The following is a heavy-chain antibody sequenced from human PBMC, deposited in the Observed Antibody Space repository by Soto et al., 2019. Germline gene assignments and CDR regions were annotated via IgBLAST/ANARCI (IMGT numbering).Heavy chain of an antibody. CDR2: IYYSGST. Sequence: SETLSLTCTVSGGSISSYYWSWIRQPPGKGLEWIGYIYYSGSTNYNPSLKSRGTISVDTATNQFSLKLSSVTAADTAVYYCARHGAARVPTYYYYMDVWGKGTTVTVSS. D-gene: IGHD6-6*01. J-gene: IGHJ6*03. V-gene: IGHV4-59*08. CDR1: GGSISSYY. CDR3: ARHGAARVPTYYYYMDV.